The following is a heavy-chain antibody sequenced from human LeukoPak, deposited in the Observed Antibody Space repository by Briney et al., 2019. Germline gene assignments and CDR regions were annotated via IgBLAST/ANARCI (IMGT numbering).Heavy chain of an antibody. Sequence: GGSLRLSCAASGFTFSSYWMSWVRQAPGKGLEWVANTKQDGSEKYYVDSVKGRFTISRDNAKNSLYLQMNSLRAEDTAVYYCARVGGDYVFDWYFDLWGRGTLVTVSS. J-gene: IGHJ2*01. D-gene: IGHD4-17*01. CDR2: TKQDGSEK. V-gene: IGHV3-7*01. CDR1: GFTFSSYW. CDR3: ARVGGDYVFDWYFDL.